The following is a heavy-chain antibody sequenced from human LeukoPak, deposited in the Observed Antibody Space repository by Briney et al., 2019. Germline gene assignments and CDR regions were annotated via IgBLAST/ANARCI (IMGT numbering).Heavy chain of an antibody. D-gene: IGHD6-19*01. Sequence: GGSLRLSCTASGFTFGDYLMSWFRQAPGKGLEWIGFISGGTTEYAASVKGRFAISRDDSTSIAYLQMNSLTTEDTAVYYCSRGSGWLSVYWGQGTLVTVSS. V-gene: IGHV3-49*03. CDR1: GFTFGDYL. J-gene: IGHJ4*02. CDR2: ISGGTT. CDR3: SRGSGWLSVY.